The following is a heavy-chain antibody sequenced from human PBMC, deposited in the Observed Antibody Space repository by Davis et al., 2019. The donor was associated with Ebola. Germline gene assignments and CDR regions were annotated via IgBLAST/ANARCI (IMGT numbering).Heavy chain of an antibody. J-gene: IGHJ4*02. Sequence: SLKTPCEGPGFIFSHYWMSWVRQAPGKGLEWVANIKQDGSERYYVDSVKGRFTISRDNSKNSVYLQMNSLGAEDSAVYYCANENVAVTGDSWGQGTLVTVSS. CDR2: IKQDGSER. V-gene: IGHV3-7*01. D-gene: IGHD2-21*02. CDR3: ANENVAVTGDS. CDR1: GFIFSHYW.